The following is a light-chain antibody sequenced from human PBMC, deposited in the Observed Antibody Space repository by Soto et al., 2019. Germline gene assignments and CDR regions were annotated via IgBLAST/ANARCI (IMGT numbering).Light chain of an antibody. J-gene: IGKJ4*01. V-gene: IGKV3-11*01. Sequence: VLTQSPATLSLSPGERATLSCRASQSVNTYLAWYQQRAGQAPRLLIYDASNRAAGIPARFTGSGSGTDFTLTISSLEPDDFAVYYCQQRQNWPPLTFGGGSVVEIK. CDR2: DAS. CDR3: QQRQNWPPLT. CDR1: QSVNTY.